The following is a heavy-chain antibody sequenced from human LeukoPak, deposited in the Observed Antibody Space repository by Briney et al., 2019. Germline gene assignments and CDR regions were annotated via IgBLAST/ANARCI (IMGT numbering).Heavy chain of an antibody. CDR3: ARGVQLTGDDY. D-gene: IGHD3-16*01. V-gene: IGHV3-23*01. CDR2: ITTTGGGS. Sequence: GGSLRLSCAASGLTFSSYAMTWVRQAPGKGLEWVSLITTTGGGSYYADSVKGRFTISRDNSKNTVYLQMNSLRAEDTALYYCARGVQLTGDDYWGQGTLVTVSS. J-gene: IGHJ4*02. CDR1: GLTFSSYA.